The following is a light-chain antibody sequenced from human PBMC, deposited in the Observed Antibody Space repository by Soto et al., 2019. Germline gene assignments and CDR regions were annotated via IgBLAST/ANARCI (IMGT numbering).Light chain of an antibody. J-gene: IGLJ6*01. CDR3: TSYTPTGALV. CDR2: EVR. Sequence: QSALTQPASVSGSPGQSITVSCTGTNTDVGGYNYVSWYQHRPGKAPRLMISEVRNRLSGVSNRFSGSKSGNTASLTISGLQAEDEADYYCTSYTPTGALVFGSGTKVTVL. CDR1: NTDVGGYNY. V-gene: IGLV2-14*01.